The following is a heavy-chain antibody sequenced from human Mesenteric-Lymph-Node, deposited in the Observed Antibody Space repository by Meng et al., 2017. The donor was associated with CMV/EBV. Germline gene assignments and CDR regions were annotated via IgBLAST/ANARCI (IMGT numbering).Heavy chain of an antibody. CDR1: GGSVSRGSYY. V-gene: IGHV4-61*01. Sequence: TCTVSGGSVSRGSYYWSWIRQPPGKGLEWIGYIYYSGSTNYNPSLKSRVTISVDTSKNQFSLRLKSLTAADTAVYYCARGSGGWFDPWGQGSLVTVSS. CDR2: IYYSGST. CDR3: ARGSGGWFDP. J-gene: IGHJ5*02.